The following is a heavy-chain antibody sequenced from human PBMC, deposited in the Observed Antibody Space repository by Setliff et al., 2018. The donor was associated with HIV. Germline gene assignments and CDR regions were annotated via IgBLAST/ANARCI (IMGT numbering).Heavy chain of an antibody. D-gene: IGHD4-17*01. CDR2: IYHSGNT. CDR3: ARVPHYGDSPTFLDI. J-gene: IGHJ3*02. Sequence: SETLSLTCTVSGYSISSGFYWGWIRQPPGKGLEWIGSIYHSGNTYYIPSLQSRVTISVDTSKNQFSLKLNSVTAADTAVYYCARVPHYGDSPTFLDIWGQGIMVTVSS. CDR1: GYSISSGFY. V-gene: IGHV4-38-2*02.